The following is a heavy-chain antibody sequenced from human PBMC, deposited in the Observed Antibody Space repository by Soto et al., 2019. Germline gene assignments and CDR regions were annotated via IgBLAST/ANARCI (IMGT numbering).Heavy chain of an antibody. CDR2: IYYSGST. V-gene: IGHV4-39*01. Sequence: SETLSLTCTVSGGSISSSSYYWGWIRQPPGKGLEWIGSIYYSGSTYYNPSLKSRVTISVDTSKNQFSLKLSSVTAADTAVYYCARQLLWFGELSGTVDYWGQGTLVTVSS. CDR1: GGSISSSSYY. CDR3: ARQLLWFGELSGTVDY. D-gene: IGHD3-10*01. J-gene: IGHJ4*02.